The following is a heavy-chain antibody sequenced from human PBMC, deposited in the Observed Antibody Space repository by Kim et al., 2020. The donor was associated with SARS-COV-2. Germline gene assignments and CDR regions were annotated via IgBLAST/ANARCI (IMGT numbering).Heavy chain of an antibody. CDR2: IYSGGST. D-gene: IGHD6-19*01. J-gene: IGHJ6*02. Sequence: GGSLRLSCAASGFTVSSNYMSWVRQAPGKGLEWVSVIYSGGSTYSADSVKGRFTISRDNSKNTLYLQMNSLRAEDTAVYYFARERWSEYSSGLTHYYGMDVWGQGTTVTVSS. CDR1: GFTVSSNY. CDR3: ARERWSEYSSGLTHYYGMDV. V-gene: IGHV3-53*01.